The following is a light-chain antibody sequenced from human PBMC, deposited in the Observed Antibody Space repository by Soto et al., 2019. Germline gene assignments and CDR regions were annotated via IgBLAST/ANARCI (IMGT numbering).Light chain of an antibody. CDR1: ESVSRN. Sequence: AVTLSPATLSVSPGERATLSCMASESVSRNLAWYQQKPGQAPRLLIYDASTRATGIPDRFSGGGSGTEFTLTISSLQSEDFVVYYCQQYNSWPPITFGQGTRLEIK. J-gene: IGKJ5*01. CDR3: QQYNSWPPIT. CDR2: DAS. V-gene: IGKV3-15*01.